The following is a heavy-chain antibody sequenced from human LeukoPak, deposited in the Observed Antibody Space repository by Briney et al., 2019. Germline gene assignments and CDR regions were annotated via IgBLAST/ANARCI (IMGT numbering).Heavy chain of an antibody. J-gene: IGHJ4*02. V-gene: IGHV1-46*01. CDR2: INPSGGST. CDR1: GYTFTSYY. D-gene: IGHD2-8*01. CDR3: ARDCTNGVCPFDY. Sequence: GASVKVSCKASGYTFTSYYMHWVRQAPGQGLEWMGIINPSGGSTSYAQKFQGRVTMTRDTSPSTAYMELSSLRAEDTAGYYCARDCTNGVCPFDYWGQGTLVTVSS.